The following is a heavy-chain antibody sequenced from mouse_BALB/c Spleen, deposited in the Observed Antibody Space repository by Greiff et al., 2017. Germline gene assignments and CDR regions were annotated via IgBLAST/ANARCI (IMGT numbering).Heavy chain of an antibody. Sequence: EVMLVESGPGLVKPSQSLSLTCTVTGYSITSDYAWNWIRQFPGNKLEWMGYISYSGSTSYNPSLKSRISITRDTSKNQFFLQLNSVTTEDTATYYCARWDYYGSLYAMDYWGQGTSVTVSS. CDR2: ISYSGST. V-gene: IGHV3-2*02. D-gene: IGHD1-1*01. CDR3: ARWDYYGSLYAMDY. CDR1: GYSITSDYA. J-gene: IGHJ4*01.